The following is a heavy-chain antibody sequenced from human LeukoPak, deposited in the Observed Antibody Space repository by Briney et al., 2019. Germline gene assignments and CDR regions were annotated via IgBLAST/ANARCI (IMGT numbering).Heavy chain of an antibody. J-gene: IGHJ5*02. CDR3: ARASYSPNWFDP. Sequence: GGSLRLSCAASGFTFSTSWMSRVRQAPGKGLEWVANIKHDGSEKYYVDSVKGRFTISRDNARNSLYLQMNSLRAEDTAVYYCARASYSPNWFDPWGQGTLVTVSS. CDR1: GFTFSTSW. V-gene: IGHV3-7*01. D-gene: IGHD4-11*01. CDR2: IKHDGSEK.